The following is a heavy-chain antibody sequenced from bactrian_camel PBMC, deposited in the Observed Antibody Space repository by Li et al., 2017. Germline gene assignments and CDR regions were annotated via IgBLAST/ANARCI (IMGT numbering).Heavy chain of an antibody. CDR2: IDTAGFT. CDR3: AGEFWRTRGCGTQFDY. V-gene: IGHV3S53*01. Sequence: SGGGSVQAGGSLRLYCAASGYTSSRNCMGWFRQAPGKEREGVASIDTAGFTTYADSVKGRFTISQGADKNTVYLQMNSLTIEDTAVYYCAGEFWRTRGCGTQFDYWGQGTQVTVS. CDR1: GYTSSRNC. D-gene: IGHD1*01. J-gene: IGHJ4*01.